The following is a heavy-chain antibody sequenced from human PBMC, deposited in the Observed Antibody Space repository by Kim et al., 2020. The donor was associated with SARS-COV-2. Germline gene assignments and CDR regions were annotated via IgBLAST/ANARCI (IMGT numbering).Heavy chain of an antibody. CDR2: FDPEDGET. CDR1: GYTLTELS. V-gene: IGHV1-24*01. J-gene: IGHJ6*02. D-gene: IGHD2-2*02. CDR3: ATDWGWVPAAIRDSYGMDV. Sequence: ASVKVSCKVSGYTLTELSMHWVRQAPGKGLEWMGGFDPEDGETIYAQKFQGRVTMTEDTSTDTAYMELSSLRSEDTAVYYCATDWGWVPAAIRDSYGMDVWGQGTTVTVSS.